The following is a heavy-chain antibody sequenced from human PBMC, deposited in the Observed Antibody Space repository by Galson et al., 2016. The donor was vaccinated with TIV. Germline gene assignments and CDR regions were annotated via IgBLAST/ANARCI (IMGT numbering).Heavy chain of an antibody. V-gene: IGHV4-39*07. J-gene: IGHJ3*01. Sequence: IRQPPGKGLEWIGTVYYTGDTYYNPSLESRVTVSLDKSKNQFSLTVTSVTAADTAVYFCARGHPDDYSVYDAFEVWGQGTMVTVSS. CDR2: VYYTGDT. D-gene: IGHD3-16*01. CDR3: ARGHPDDYSVYDAFEV.